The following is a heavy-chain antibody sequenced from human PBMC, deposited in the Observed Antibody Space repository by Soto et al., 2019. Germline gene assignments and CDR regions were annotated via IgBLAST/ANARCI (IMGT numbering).Heavy chain of an antibody. CDR2: IIPIFGTA. V-gene: IGHV1-69*13. D-gene: IGHD3-22*01. J-gene: IGHJ4*02. Sequence: GASVKVSCTDSGGTFSSYAISWVRQAPGQGLEWMGGIIPIFGTANYAQKFQGRVTITADESTSTAYMELSSLRSEDTAVYYCARDTYYYDSSGYYRFDYWGQGTLVTVSS. CDR3: ARDTYYYDSSGYYRFDY. CDR1: GGTFSSYA.